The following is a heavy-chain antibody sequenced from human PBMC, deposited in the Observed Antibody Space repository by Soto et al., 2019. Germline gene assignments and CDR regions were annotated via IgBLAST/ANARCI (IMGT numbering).Heavy chain of an antibody. V-gene: IGHV4-4*07. Sequence: SETLSLTCTVSGGSISCYYWNWIRQPAGKGLEWIGHVYTSGSTKYNPSLKSRVTMSVDTSKNQFSLKLSSVTAADTAVYYCARESKEYYYDSSGYHCDYWGQGTLVTVS. D-gene: IGHD3-22*01. CDR3: ARESKEYYYDSSGYHCDY. CDR2: VYTSGST. CDR1: GGSISCYY. J-gene: IGHJ4*02.